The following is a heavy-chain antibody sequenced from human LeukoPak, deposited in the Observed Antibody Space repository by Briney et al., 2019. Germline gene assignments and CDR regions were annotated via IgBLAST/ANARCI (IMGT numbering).Heavy chain of an antibody. Sequence: SVKVSCKAFGGTFSSYAISWVRQAPGQGLEWMGRIIPIFGTANYAQKFQGRVTITTDESTSTAYMELSSLRSEDTAVYYCARELGLVRHYYYYYMDVWGKGTTVTVSS. CDR2: IIPIFGTA. CDR1: GGTFSSYA. CDR3: ARELGLVRHYYYYYMDV. J-gene: IGHJ6*03. V-gene: IGHV1-69*05. D-gene: IGHD3/OR15-3a*01.